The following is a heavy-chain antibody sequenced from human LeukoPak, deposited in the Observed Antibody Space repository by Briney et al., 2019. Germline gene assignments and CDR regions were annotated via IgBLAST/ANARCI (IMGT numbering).Heavy chain of an antibody. J-gene: IGHJ4*02. V-gene: IGHV3-74*01. Sequence: PGGSQRLSCAVSGFTFSNSWMHWVRQTPGKGLVWVSRIKSDGIDTLYADFVKGRFTISRDNAKNTLYLQMNSLRAEDTAVYYCVRDGSYKFDYWGQGTLVTVSS. D-gene: IGHD1-26*01. CDR1: GFTFSNSW. CDR3: VRDGSYKFDY. CDR2: IKSDGIDT.